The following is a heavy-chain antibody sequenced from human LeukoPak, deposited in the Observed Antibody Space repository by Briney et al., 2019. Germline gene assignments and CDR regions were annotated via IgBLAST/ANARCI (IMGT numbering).Heavy chain of an antibody. Sequence: GGSLRLSCAASGFTFKTYTMHWVRQAPGKGREWVSYIGSSGSTIYYADSVKGRFTISRDNAKNSLYLQMNSLRAEDTAVYYCARVGFGEFDYWGQGTLVTVSS. CDR1: GFTFKTYT. J-gene: IGHJ4*02. CDR2: IGSSGSTI. V-gene: IGHV3-48*04. CDR3: ARVGFGEFDY. D-gene: IGHD3-10*01.